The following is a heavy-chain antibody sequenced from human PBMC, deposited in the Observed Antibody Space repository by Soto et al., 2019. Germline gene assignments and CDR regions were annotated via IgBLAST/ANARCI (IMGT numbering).Heavy chain of an antibody. CDR1: GGTLSSYT. J-gene: IGHJ4*02. Sequence: GASVKVSCKASGGTLSSYTFSWVRQAPGQGLEWMGRVIPNLGVTNYAKKFQGRFTIVVDTSTSTAYMELNSLRYEDTAVYYCARDPSSSGWYDYWGQGTLVTGSS. D-gene: IGHD6-19*01. V-gene: IGHV1-69*04. CDR3: ARDPSSSGWYDY. CDR2: VIPNLGVT.